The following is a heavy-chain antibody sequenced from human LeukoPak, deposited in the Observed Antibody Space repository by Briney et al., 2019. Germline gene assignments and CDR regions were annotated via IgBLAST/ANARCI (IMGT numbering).Heavy chain of an antibody. CDR3: ASRYYDIDY. CDR1: GYTFTSYY. J-gene: IGHJ4*02. V-gene: IGHV1-46*01. D-gene: IGHD3-22*01. CDR2: INPSGGST. Sequence: ASVKVSCKASGYTFTSYYMHWVRQAPGQGLEWMGIINPSGGSTSYAQKFQGRVTMTRDTSTSTVYMELSRLRSDDTAVYYCASRYYDIDYWGQGTLVTVSS.